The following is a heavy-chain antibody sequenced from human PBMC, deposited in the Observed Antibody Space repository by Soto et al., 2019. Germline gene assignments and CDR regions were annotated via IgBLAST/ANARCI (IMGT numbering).Heavy chain of an antibody. D-gene: IGHD3-10*02. V-gene: IGHV1-69*13. J-gene: IGHJ4*02. CDR3: ARSFSGLFHFDC. CDR1: GGTFSSYA. Sequence: SVKVSCKASGGTFSSYAISWVRQAPGQGLEWMGGIIPIFGTANYAQKFQGRVTITADESTSTAYMQLSSLRSEDTAVYYCARSFSGLFHFDCWGQGTPVTV. CDR2: IIPIFGTA.